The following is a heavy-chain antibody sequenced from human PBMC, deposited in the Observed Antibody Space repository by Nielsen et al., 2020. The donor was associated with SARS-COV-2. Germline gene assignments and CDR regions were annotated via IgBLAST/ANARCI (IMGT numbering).Heavy chain of an antibody. D-gene: IGHD3-22*01. J-gene: IGHJ5*02. CDR2: ISSSSSYT. CDR1: GFTFSDYY. Sequence: GGSLRLSCAASGFTFSDYYMSWIRQAPGKGLEWVSYISSSSSYTNYADSVKGRFTISRDNAKNSLYLQMNSLRAEDTAVYYCARNYYDSSGYYPGWFDPWCQGTLVTVSS. CDR3: ARNYYDSSGYYPGWFDP. V-gene: IGHV3-11*06.